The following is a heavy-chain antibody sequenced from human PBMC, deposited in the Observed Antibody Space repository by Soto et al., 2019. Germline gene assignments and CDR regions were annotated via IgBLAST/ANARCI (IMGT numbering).Heavy chain of an antibody. J-gene: IGHJ6*02. V-gene: IGHV1-18*01. D-gene: IGHD6-6*01. CDR2: ISGYKGNT. Sequence: ASVKVSCRASGYTFTSYGVSWVRQAPGQGLEWMGWISGYKGNTHYAQKLQGRVTMTTDTSTRTAYMELRSLRSDDTAVYYCARPQFSSSSFYYGLDVWGQGTTVTVSS. CDR3: ARPQFSSSSFYYGLDV. CDR1: GYTFTSYG.